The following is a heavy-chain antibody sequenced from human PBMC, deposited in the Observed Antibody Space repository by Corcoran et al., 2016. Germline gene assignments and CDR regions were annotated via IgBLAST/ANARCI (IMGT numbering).Heavy chain of an antibody. Sequence: QLQLQESGPGLVKPSETLSLTCTVSGGSISSSSYYWGWIRQPPGKGLEWIGSIYYSGSTYYNPSLKSRVTISVDTSKNQFSLKLSSVTAADTAVYYCARDGQGSSWLNWFDPWGQGTLVTVSS. CDR2: IYYSGST. CDR3: ARDGQGSSWLNWFDP. CDR1: GGSISSSSYY. J-gene: IGHJ5*02. D-gene: IGHD6-13*01. V-gene: IGHV4-39*07.